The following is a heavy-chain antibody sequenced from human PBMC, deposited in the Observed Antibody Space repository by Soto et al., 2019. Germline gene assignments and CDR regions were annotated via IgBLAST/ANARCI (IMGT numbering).Heavy chain of an antibody. J-gene: IGHJ4*02. CDR2: IIPIFGTA. D-gene: IGHD3-22*01. CDR1: GGTFSSYA. Sequence: GASVKVSCKASGGTFSSYAISWVRQAPGQGLEWMGGIIPIFGTANYAQKFQGRVTITADESTSTAYMELSSLRSEDTAVYYCARLSNYDSSGPDDFDYWGQGTLVPVSS. CDR3: ARLSNYDSSGPDDFDY. V-gene: IGHV1-69*13.